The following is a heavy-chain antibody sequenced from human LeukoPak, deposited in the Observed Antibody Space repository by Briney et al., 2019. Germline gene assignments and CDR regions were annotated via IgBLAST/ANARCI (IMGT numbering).Heavy chain of an antibody. CDR1: GFTFSSYA. V-gene: IGHV3-23*01. D-gene: IGHD6-19*01. CDR2: ISGGGGTT. CDR3: ARDGSGSDAFDI. J-gene: IGHJ3*02. Sequence: GGSLRLSCAASGFTFSSYAMNWVRQGPGKGLERVSAISGGGGTTYYADSVKGRFTISRDNSKNTLFLQMNSLRAEDTAVYYCARDGSGSDAFDIWGQGTMVTVSS.